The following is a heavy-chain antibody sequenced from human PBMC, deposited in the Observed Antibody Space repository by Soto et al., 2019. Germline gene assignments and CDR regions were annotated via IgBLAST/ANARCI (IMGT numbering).Heavy chain of an antibody. V-gene: IGHV1-3*01. Sequence: QVQLVQSGAEMKQPGASVKVSCKTSGYIFSDYVIHWVRQAPGQRPEWMGYIYGDNTYKKYSEKFQGRVTITNDTSATTGNVELSSRTSKGTAMYYGARDSATLPSANIDYWSLGTLVTVFS. CDR3: ARDSATLPSANIDY. CDR2: IYGDNTYK. D-gene: IGHD6-25*01. J-gene: IGHJ4*02. CDR1: GYIFSDYV.